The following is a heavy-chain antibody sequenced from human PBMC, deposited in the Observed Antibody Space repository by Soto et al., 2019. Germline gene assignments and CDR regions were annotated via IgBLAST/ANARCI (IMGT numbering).Heavy chain of an antibody. CDR1: GFSLNDARVG. J-gene: IGHJ4*02. D-gene: IGHD3-16*02. V-gene: IGHV2-26*01. CDR2: IFSNDEK. Sequence: ESGPTLVNPTETLTLTCTVSGFSLNDARVGVSWIRQPPGRALEWLAHIFSNDEKPYSTSLYNRLTISKDTSKSQVVLTMTNMGPVDTATYFCARIQDYVWGSYPYDVWGQGSLVTVSS. CDR3: ARIQDYVWGSYPYDV.